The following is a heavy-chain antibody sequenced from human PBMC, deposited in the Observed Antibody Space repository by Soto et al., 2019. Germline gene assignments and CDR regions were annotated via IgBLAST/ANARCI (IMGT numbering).Heavy chain of an antibody. D-gene: IGHD2-2*01. CDR1: GYTFTSYG. V-gene: IGHV1-18*01. J-gene: IGHJ6*02. Sequence: QVQLVQSGAEVKKPGASVKVSCKASGYTFTSYGISWVRQAPGQGLEWMGWISAYNGNTNYAQKLQGRVTMTTDTATSTAYMERRSLRSDDTAVYYCARHERPAALDCYDGMDVWGQGTTVTVSS. CDR3: ARHERPAALDCYDGMDV. CDR2: ISAYNGNT.